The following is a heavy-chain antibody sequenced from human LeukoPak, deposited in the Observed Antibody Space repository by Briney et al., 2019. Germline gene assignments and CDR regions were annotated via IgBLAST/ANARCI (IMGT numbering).Heavy chain of an antibody. CDR2: ISIRRGTI. Sequence: GGSRRLSCTASGFSFGSSSMNWVRQAPGKGLEWGSYISIRRGTIYYGDAVKGRFTISRDNAKNSLFLQMNSLRDEDTAVYYCARDRTSNNDWYSQDALDIWGHGTMVTVSS. V-gene: IGHV3-48*02. CDR1: GFSFGSSS. D-gene: IGHD1-26*01. CDR3: ARDRTSNNDWYSQDALDI. J-gene: IGHJ3*02.